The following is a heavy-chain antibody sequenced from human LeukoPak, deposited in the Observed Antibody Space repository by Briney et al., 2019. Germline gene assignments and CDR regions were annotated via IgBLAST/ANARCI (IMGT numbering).Heavy chain of an antibody. D-gene: IGHD3-3*01. V-gene: IGHV1-18*01. CDR2: ISAYNGNT. CDR3: GRDHSGGFGVAGKVGFDP. J-gene: IGHJ5*02. CDR1: GYTFTSYG. Sequence: ASVKVSCKASGYTFTSYGISWVRQAPGQGLEWMGWISAYNGNTNYAQKLQGRVTMTTDTSTSTAYMELRSLRSDDTAVYYCGRDHSGGFGVAGKVGFDPWGQGTLVTVSS.